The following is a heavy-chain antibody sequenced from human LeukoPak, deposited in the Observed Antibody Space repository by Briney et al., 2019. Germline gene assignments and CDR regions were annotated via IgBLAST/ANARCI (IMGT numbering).Heavy chain of an antibody. CDR3: ARGYCSGGGCYSDYFDY. CDR2: INPNSGGT. J-gene: IGHJ4*02. D-gene: IGHD2-15*01. V-gene: IGHV1-2*02. Sequence: ASVKVSCKASGYTFTDYYVHWVRQAPGQGLEWMGWINPNSGGTNSAHEFQDRVAMTRDTSISTAYMELSRLRSDDTAVYYYARGYCSGGGCYSDYFDYWGQGTLVTVSS. CDR1: GYTFTDYY.